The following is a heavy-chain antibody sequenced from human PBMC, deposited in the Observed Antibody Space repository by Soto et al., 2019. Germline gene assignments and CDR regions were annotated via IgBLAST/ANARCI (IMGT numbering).Heavy chain of an antibody. D-gene: IGHD6-13*01. CDR1: GYTFTSYG. Sequence: ASVKVSCKASGYTFTSYGISWVRQAPGQGLEWMGWISAYNGNTNYAQKLQGRVTMTTDTSTSTAYMELRSLRSDDTAVYYCARALPKFAAAAGTNTFDYWGQGTLVTVSS. J-gene: IGHJ4*02. CDR3: ARALPKFAAAAGTNTFDY. V-gene: IGHV1-18*01. CDR2: ISAYNGNT.